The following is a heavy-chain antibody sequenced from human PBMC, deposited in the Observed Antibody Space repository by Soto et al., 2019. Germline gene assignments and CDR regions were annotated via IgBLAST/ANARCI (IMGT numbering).Heavy chain of an antibody. CDR3: TRPWIAAAGPFDY. Sequence: SCKVSGYTLTELSMHWVRQAPGKGLEWMGGFDPEDGGTTEYAASVKGRFTISRDDSKSIAYLQMNSLKTEDTAVYYCTRPWIAAAGPFDYWGQGTLVTVSS. CDR1: GYTLTELS. V-gene: IGHV3-49*04. CDR2: FDPEDGGTT. J-gene: IGHJ4*02. D-gene: IGHD6-13*01.